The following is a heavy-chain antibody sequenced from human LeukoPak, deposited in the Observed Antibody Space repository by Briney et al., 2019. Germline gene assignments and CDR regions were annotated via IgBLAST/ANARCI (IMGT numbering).Heavy chain of an antibody. CDR3: ARSTYYDYVWGSYTYYYYYMDV. J-gene: IGHJ6*03. CDR1: GGSISSYY. V-gene: IGHV4-59*08. Sequence: SETLSLTCTVSGGSISSYYWSWIRQPPGKGLEWIGYIYYSGSTNYNPSLKSRVTISVDTSKNQFSLKLSSVTAADTAVYYCARSTYYDYVWGSYTYYYYYMDVWGKGTTVTISS. D-gene: IGHD3-16*01. CDR2: IYYSGST.